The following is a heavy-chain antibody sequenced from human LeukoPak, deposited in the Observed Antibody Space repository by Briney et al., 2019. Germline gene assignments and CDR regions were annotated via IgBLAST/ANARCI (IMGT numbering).Heavy chain of an antibody. J-gene: IGHJ6*03. CDR2: IYYSGST. CDR1: GGSISSYY. CDR3: ARGQRSDAGWGLYYYYYYIDV. D-gene: IGHD3-10*01. V-gene: IGHV4-59*01. Sequence: SETLSLTCTVSGGSISSYYWSWIRQPPGKGLEWIGYIYYSGSTNYNPSLKSRVTISVDTSKNQFSLKLSSATAADTAVYYCARGQRSDAGWGLYYYYYYIDVWGKGTPVTVSS.